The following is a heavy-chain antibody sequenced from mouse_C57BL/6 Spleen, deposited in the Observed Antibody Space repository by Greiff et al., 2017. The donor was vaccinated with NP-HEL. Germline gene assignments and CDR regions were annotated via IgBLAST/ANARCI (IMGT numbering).Heavy chain of an antibody. CDR1: GFNIKDDY. Sequence: EVQLQQSGAELVRPGASVKLSCTASGFNIKDDYMHWVKQRPEQGLEWIGWIDPENGDTEYASQFQGKATITADTSSNTAYLQLSSLTSEDTAVYYCTLTGTEAWFAYWGQGTLVTVSA. J-gene: IGHJ3*01. D-gene: IGHD4-1*01. CDR2: IDPENGDT. V-gene: IGHV14-4*01. CDR3: TLTGTEAWFAY.